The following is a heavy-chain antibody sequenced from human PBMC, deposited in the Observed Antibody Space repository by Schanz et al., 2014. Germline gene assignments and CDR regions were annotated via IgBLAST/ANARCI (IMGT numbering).Heavy chain of an antibody. CDR2: ISWNSGSI. D-gene: IGHD6-19*01. Sequence: EVQLVESGGGLVQPGRSLRLSCAASGFTFDDYAMHWVRQAPGKGLEWVSGISWNSGSIGYADSVKGRFTISRDNSKNTVYLQMNSLRAEDTALYFCATDYSGGGCHIWGQGTMVTVSS. J-gene: IGHJ3*02. V-gene: IGHV3-9*01. CDR1: GFTFDDYA. CDR3: ATDYSGGGCHI.